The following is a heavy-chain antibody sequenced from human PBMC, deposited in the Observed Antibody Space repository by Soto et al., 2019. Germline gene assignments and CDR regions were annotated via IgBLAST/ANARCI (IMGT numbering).Heavy chain of an antibody. CDR3: ERDTHSAGGWFDT. CDR2: ITPLFGIP. J-gene: IGHJ5*02. Sequence: QVQLVQSGAEVKKPGSSVKVSCKASGGTSRSLSITWVRQAPGQGLEWMGGITPLFGIPNYPQKFQGRLKITADKSTGTAYLELSSLRSEDTAVNYCERDTHSAGGWFDTWGRGTLVTVYS. D-gene: IGHD2-15*01. CDR1: GGTSRSLS. V-gene: IGHV1-69*17.